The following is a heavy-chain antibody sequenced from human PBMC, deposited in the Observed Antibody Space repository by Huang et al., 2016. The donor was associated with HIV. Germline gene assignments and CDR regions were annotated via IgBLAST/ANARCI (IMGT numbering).Heavy chain of an antibody. J-gene: IGHJ4*02. Sequence: VQLIESGGGVVQPGKSLRLSCATSGFILSNYGMHWVRQAPGKGLNWVEFIRNDGMKKNYADSVRGRFTVGRDNGNNTLVLQMRSLGVDDTAVYYCARGDYYDSSGYHPGYFDYWGQGILVTVSS. CDR1: GFILSNYG. CDR3: ARGDYYDSSGYHPGYFDY. CDR2: IRNDGMKK. V-gene: IGHV3-33*04. D-gene: IGHD3-22*01.